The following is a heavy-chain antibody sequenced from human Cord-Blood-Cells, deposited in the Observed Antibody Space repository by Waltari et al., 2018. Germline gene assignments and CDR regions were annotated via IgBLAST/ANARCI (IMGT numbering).Heavy chain of an antibody. J-gene: IGHJ4*02. CDR2: SVVGSGNT. CDR3: AADQGAVAGPMFDY. D-gene: IGHD6-19*01. Sequence: QMQLVQSGPEVKKPGTSVKVSCKASGFTFTSSAVQWVRQARGQRLEWIGGSVVGSGNTNYAQKFQERVTITRDMSTSTAYMELSSLRSEDTAVYYCAADQGAVAGPMFDYWGQGTLVTVSS. CDR1: GFTFTSSA. V-gene: IGHV1-58*01.